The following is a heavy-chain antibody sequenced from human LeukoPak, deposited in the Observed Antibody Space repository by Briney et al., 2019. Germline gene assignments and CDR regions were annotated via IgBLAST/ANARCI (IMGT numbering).Heavy chain of an antibody. Sequence: GGSLRLSCAASGFTFSSYGMHWVRQAPGKGLEWVAVIWYDGSNKYYADSVKGRFTISRDKSRKTLNLQMNSLRAEDTAVYYCARGRGGVLRYLDWLSYWGQGTLVTVSS. CDR2: IWYDGSNK. V-gene: IGHV3-33*08. CDR3: ARGRGGVLRYLDWLSY. J-gene: IGHJ4*02. D-gene: IGHD3-9*01. CDR1: GFTFSSYG.